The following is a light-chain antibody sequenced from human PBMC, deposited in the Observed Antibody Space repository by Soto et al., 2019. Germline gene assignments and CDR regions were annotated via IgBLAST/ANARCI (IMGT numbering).Light chain of an antibody. J-gene: IGLJ1*01. CDR2: SNN. V-gene: IGLV1-44*01. CDR3: AAWDDSLNGHYV. Sequence: QAVLTQPPSASGTPGQRVTISGSGSSSNIGSNTVDWYQQLPGTAPKLLIYSNNQLPSGVPDRFSGSKSGTSASLAISGLQSEDEADYYCAAWDDSLNGHYVFGTGTKVTVL. CDR1: SSNIGSNT.